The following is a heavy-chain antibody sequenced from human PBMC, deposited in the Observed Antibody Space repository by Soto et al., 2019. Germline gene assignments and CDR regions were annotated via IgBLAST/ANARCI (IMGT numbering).Heavy chain of an antibody. CDR3: ARSGEDSSAPGGFDY. Sequence: QVQLQESGPGLVKPSQTLSLTCTVSGGSISSGGYYWSWIRQHPGKGLEWIGYIYYSGSTYYNPSLKSRVTIPGDTSKDQFSLKRSSVTAADTSVYYCARSGEDSSAPGGFDYWGQGTLVTVSS. D-gene: IGHD3-22*01. CDR1: GGSISSGGYY. V-gene: IGHV4-31*03. CDR2: IYYSGST. J-gene: IGHJ4*02.